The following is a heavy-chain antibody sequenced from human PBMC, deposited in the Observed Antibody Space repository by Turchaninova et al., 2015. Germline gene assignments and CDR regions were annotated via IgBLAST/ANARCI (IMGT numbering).Heavy chain of an antibody. CDR1: GGSSSSGGFH. D-gene: IGHD5-24*01. CDR2: IYYSGSN. J-gene: IGHJ3*02. Sequence: QVQLQESGPGLVKPSQPLSPPSPLTPPQSRSPPCPVSGGSSSSGGFHWSRSRRHPGKGLEWIGYIYYSGSNYYNPSLKSRVTISVDTSKNQFSLKLSSVTAADTAVYYCARDGQFSPHAFDIWGQGTMVTVSS. V-gene: IGHV4-31*03. CDR3: ARDGQFSPHAFDI.